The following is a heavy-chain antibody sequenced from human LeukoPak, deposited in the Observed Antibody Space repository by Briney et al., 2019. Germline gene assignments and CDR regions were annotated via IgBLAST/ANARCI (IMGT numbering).Heavy chain of an antibody. CDR1: GGSTSAYS. CDR2: IYSSGNT. D-gene: IGHD2-2*01. CDR3: ARVEMGSEVSCCFADV. Sequence: SETLSLTCTVSGGSTSAYSWTWIRQPAAKGLEWIGRIYSSGNTNYNPSLKRRVTMSVDKSKNQFSLKVTSVSAADTAVYYCARVEMGSEVSCCFADVWGKGTTVTVSS. V-gene: IGHV4-4*07. J-gene: IGHJ6*04.